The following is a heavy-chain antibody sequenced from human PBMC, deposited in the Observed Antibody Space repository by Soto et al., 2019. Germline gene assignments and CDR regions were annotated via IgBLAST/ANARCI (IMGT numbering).Heavy chain of an antibody. CDR3: AHRRRYFFGSSWQPCDY. J-gene: IGHJ4*02. Sequence: QITLKESGPTLVKPTQTLTLTCTFSGFSLSTSGVGVGWLRQPPGKSLEWLALIYWNDDKRSSPSLKSRLTITKDTSKNQVVLTMTNMDPVDTATYYCAHRRRYFFGSSWQPCDYWVQGTLVTVSS. D-gene: IGHD6-13*01. CDR1: GFSLSTSGVG. V-gene: IGHV2-5*01. CDR2: IYWNDDK.